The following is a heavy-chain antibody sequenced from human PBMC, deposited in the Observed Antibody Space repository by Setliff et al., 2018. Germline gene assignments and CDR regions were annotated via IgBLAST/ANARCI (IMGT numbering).Heavy chain of an antibody. Sequence: LRLSCAASGFTFSSYSMNWVRQAPGKGLEWVSYISSSSTIYYADSVKGRFTISRDNAKNSLYLQMNSLGAEDTAVYYCARDRGSGSYFLRYFDYWGQGTLVTVSS. V-gene: IGHV3-48*01. CDR3: ARDRGSGSYFLRYFDY. CDR1: GFTFSSYS. J-gene: IGHJ4*02. CDR2: ISSSSTI. D-gene: IGHD1-26*01.